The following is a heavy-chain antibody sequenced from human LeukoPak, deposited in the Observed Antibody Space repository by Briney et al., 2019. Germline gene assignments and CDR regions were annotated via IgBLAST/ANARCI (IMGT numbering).Heavy chain of an antibody. D-gene: IGHD1-26*01. J-gene: IGHJ4*02. CDR2: ISAYNGNT. CDR1: GYTFTIYG. CDR3: ARDKWELLVGDY. Sequence: ASVKASFKASGYTFTIYGISWVRQAPGQGREWMGWISAYNGNTNYAQKLQGRVTMTTDTSTSTAYMELRSLRSDDTAVYYCARDKWELLVGDYWGQGTLVTVSS. V-gene: IGHV1-18*01.